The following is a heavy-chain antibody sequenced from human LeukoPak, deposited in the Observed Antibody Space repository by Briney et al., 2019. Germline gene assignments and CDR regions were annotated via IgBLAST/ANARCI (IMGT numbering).Heavy chain of an antibody. D-gene: IGHD3-3*01. CDR1: GFTLSSYS. CDR3: ARDSELLEWLPDSDL. CDR2: ISSSNSYI. Sequence: GGSLRLSCAASGFTLSSYSMNWVRQAPGKGLEWVSYISSSNSYIYYADSVKGRFTVSRDNAKNSVYLQMNSLRAEDTAVYYCARDSELLEWLPDSDLWGQGTLVTVSS. J-gene: IGHJ5*02. V-gene: IGHV3-21*05.